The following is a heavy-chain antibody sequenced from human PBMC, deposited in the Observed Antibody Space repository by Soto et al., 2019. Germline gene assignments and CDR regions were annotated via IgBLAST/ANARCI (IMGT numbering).Heavy chain of an antibody. CDR3: ARGPHRYSYGDS. CDR2: INSDGSST. D-gene: IGHD5-18*01. CDR1: GFTSSYF. J-gene: IGHJ5*01. Sequence: EVQLVESGGGLVQPGGSLRLSCAASGFTSSYFHWVRQPPGKGLVWVSRINSDGSSTSYADSVKGRFTISRDNAKNTLHLQMDSLRAEDTAVYYCARGPHRYSYGDSWGQGTLVTVSS. V-gene: IGHV3-74*01.